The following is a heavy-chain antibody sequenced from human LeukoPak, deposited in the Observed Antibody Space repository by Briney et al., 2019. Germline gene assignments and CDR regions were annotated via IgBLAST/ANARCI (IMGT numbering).Heavy chain of an antibody. J-gene: IGHJ4*02. Sequence: KSGGSLRLSCAASGFTFSSYSMNWVRQAPGKGLEWVAATTSTSNYIRYADSVQGRFTISRDNAKDSLYLQMNSLRAEDTAVYYCARGSAAAYDYWGQGTLVTVSS. CDR3: ARGSAAAYDY. CDR2: TTSTSNYI. V-gene: IGHV3-21*01. CDR1: GFTFSSYS. D-gene: IGHD6-13*01.